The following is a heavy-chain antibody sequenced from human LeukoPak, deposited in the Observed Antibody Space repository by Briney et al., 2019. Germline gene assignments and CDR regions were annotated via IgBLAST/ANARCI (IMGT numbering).Heavy chain of an antibody. D-gene: IGHD3-22*01. CDR2: ISSSSSYI. J-gene: IGHJ4*02. Sequence: GGSLRLSCAASGFTFSSYSMNWVRQAPGKGLEWVSSISSSSSYIYYADSVKGRFTISRDNAKNSLYLQMNSLRAEDTAVYYCARDLYDSSGPGGDYWGQGTLVTVST. CDR1: GFTFSSYS. V-gene: IGHV3-21*01. CDR3: ARDLYDSSGPGGDY.